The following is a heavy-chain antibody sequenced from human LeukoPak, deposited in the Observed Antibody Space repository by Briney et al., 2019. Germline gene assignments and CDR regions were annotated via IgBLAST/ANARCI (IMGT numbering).Heavy chain of an antibody. D-gene: IGHD3-22*01. J-gene: IGHJ4*02. CDR3: AKDRDYYDSSGYYLFDY. CDR1: GFTFSSYA. CDR2: ISGSGGST. V-gene: IGHV3-23*01. Sequence: AGGSLRLSCAASGFTFSSYAMSWVRQAPGKGLEWVSAISGSGGSTYYADSVKGRFTISRDNSKNTLYLQMNSLRAEDTAVYYCAKDRDYYDSSGYYLFDYWGQGTLVTVSS.